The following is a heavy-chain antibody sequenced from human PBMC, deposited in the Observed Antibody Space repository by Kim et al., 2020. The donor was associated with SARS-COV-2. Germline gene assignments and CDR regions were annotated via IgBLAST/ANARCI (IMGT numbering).Heavy chain of an antibody. CDR2: IYYSGST. V-gene: IGHV4-59*01. D-gene: IGHD3-16*01. CDR3: ARVRYYDYVWGSRKYNWFDP. J-gene: IGHJ5*02. CDR1: GGSISSYY. Sequence: SETLSLTCTVSGGSISSYYWSWIRQPPGKGLEWIGYIYYSGSTNYNPSLKSRVTISVDTSKNQFSLKLSSVTAADTAVYYCARVRYYDYVWGSRKYNWFDPWGQGTLVTVSS.